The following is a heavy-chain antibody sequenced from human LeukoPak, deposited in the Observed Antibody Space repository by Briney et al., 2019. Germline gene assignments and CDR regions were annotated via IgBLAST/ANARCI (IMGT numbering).Heavy chain of an antibody. J-gene: IGHJ4*02. Sequence: GGSLRLSCAASGFTFSSYAMSWVRQAPGKGLEWVSAISGSGGSTYYADSVKGRFTISRDNSKNTLYLQMSSLRAEDTAVYYCARSELRMVRGVIIMPYYFDYWGQGTLVTVSS. CDR1: GFTFSSYA. CDR3: ARSELRMVRGVIIMPYYFDY. V-gene: IGHV3-23*01. D-gene: IGHD3-10*01. CDR2: ISGSGGST.